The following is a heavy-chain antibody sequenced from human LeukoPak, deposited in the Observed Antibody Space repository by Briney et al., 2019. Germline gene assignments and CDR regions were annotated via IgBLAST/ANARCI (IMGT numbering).Heavy chain of an antibody. CDR3: ARETMVVTPGAFDI. CDR2: INHSGST. D-gene: IGHD4-23*01. J-gene: IGHJ3*02. V-gene: IGHV4-34*01. CDR1: GGSFSGYY. Sequence: SETLSLTCAVYGGSFSGYYWSWIRQPPGKGLEWIGEINHSGSTNYNPSLKSRVTISVDTSKNQFPLKLSSVTAADTAVYYCARETMVVTPGAFDIWGQGTMVTVSS.